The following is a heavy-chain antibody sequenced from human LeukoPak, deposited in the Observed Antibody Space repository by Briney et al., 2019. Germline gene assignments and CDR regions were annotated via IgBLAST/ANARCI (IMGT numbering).Heavy chain of an antibody. V-gene: IGHV3-23*01. D-gene: IGHD3-22*01. Sequence: GGSLRLSCAASGFTFSSYAMSWVRQAPGKGLEWVSAVSGSGGSTYYADSVKGRFTISRDNSKNTLYLQMNSLRAEDTAVYYCARVGENYDSSGYYGYWGQGTLVTVSS. CDR3: ARVGENYDSSGYYGY. CDR1: GFTFSSYA. CDR2: VSGSGGST. J-gene: IGHJ4*02.